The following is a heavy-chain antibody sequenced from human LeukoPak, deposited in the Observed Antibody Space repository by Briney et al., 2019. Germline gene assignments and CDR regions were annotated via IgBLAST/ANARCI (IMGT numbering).Heavy chain of an antibody. CDR2: IKQDGSEK. CDR1: GFSLSSYW. V-gene: IGHV3-7*04. Sequence: TGGSLRLSCAASGFSLSSYWMTWVRQAPGKGLEWVANIKQDGSEKYYVDSVKGRFTISRDNAKNSLYLQMNSLRAEDTAVYYCARGAGSSSWYYYFDYWGQGTLVTVSS. J-gene: IGHJ4*02. D-gene: IGHD6-13*01. CDR3: ARGAGSSSWYYYFDY.